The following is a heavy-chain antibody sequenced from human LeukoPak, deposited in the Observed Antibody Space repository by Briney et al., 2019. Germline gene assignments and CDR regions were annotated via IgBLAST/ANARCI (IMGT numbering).Heavy chain of an antibody. CDR2: IKDDGRQK. CDR1: GFTFSRYW. J-gene: IGHJ4*02. Sequence: GGSLRLSCAPSGFTFSRYWMTWVRQTPEKGLEWVASIKDDGRQKYYVDSVKGRFTVSGDNAKNSAYLQMDSLRAEDTALYYCARDASRGFDTWGQGTLVTVSS. D-gene: IGHD5-24*01. V-gene: IGHV3-7*01. CDR3: ARDASRGFDT.